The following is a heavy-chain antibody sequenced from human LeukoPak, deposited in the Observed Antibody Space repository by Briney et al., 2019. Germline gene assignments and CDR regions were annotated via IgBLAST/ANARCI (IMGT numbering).Heavy chain of an antibody. J-gene: IGHJ4*02. D-gene: IGHD1-7*01. CDR3: ATARNFRFEY. CDR2: MNGEGTTI. V-gene: IGHV3-74*01. CDR1: GFTFSNHW. Sequence: PGGSLRLSCAASGFTFSNHWMHWVRQAPGKGLMWVSRMNGEGTTIDYADSVKGRFTVSRDYAKNTLFLQMNNLRTEDTALYFCATARNFRFEYWGQGSLVIVSA.